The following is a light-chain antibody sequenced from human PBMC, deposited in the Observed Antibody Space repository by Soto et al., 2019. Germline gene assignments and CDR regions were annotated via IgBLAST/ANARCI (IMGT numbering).Light chain of an antibody. J-gene: IGKJ4*01. CDR2: EAS. Sequence: EIVMTQSPATLSVSPGERATLSCRASQSVSSNLAWYQQKPGQAPRLRIYEASTRATGIPARFSGSGSGTAYTLTISGLQSEDSAVYYCQQCSWHPFTVTFGGGTKVQIK. CDR1: QSVSSN. CDR3: QQCSWHPFTVT. V-gene: IGKV3-15*01.